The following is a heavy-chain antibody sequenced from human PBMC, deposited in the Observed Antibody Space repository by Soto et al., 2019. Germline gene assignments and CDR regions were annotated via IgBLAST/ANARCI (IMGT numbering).Heavy chain of an antibody. V-gene: IGHV4-39*01. CDR1: GSSISSSGYY. Sequence: PSETLSLTCIVSGSSISSSGYYWGWIRQPPGTGLEWIASMYYNVGTYYNPSLKSRVTISVDTSANQFSLKLSSVTAADTAVYYCARLILVGATLYLDYWGQGSQVTVSS. CDR2: MYYNVGT. J-gene: IGHJ4*02. CDR3: ARLILVGATLYLDY. D-gene: IGHD1-26*01.